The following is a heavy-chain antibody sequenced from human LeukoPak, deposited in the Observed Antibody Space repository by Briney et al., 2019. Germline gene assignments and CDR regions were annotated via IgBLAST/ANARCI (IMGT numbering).Heavy chain of an antibody. J-gene: IGHJ4*02. D-gene: IGHD1-1*01. CDR1: GGSISSYY. CDR3: ARVGSGNFDY. CDR2: MQNSGGT. Sequence: KASETLSLTCTVSGGSISSYYWSWIRQSPGKGLEWIGYMQNSGGTNYNPSLKSRITTLVDTSKSQFSLKLSSVTAADTAVYYCARVGSGNFDYWGQGTLVTVSS. V-gene: IGHV4-59*01.